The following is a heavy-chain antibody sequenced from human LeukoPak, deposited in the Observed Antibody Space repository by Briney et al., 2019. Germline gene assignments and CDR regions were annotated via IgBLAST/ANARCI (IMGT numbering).Heavy chain of an antibody. J-gene: IGHJ4*02. CDR3: ARGAVAARRFDY. D-gene: IGHD6-19*01. CDR2: SQASAGRT. CDR1: GYTFPCYH. Sequence: ASVQVPCQASGYTFPCYHMHWVRQAPAHGLEWSGISQASAGRTSYAQKFQGRVTMTRDTSTSTVYMELRSLRSQDTAAYYCARGAVAARRFDYWGQGKLVTVSS. V-gene: IGHV1-46*03.